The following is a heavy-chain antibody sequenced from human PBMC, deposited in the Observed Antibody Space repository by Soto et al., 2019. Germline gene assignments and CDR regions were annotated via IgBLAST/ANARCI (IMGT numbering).Heavy chain of an antibody. V-gene: IGHV1-69*02. CDR2: IIPILGIA. CDR1: GGTFSSYT. D-gene: IGHD3-3*01. J-gene: IGHJ4*02. Sequence: SVKVSCKASGGTFSSYTISWVRQAPGQGLEWMGRIIPILGIANYAQKFQGRVTITADKSTSTAYMELSSLRSEDTAVYYCATISYYDFWSGSPFDYWGQGTLVTVSS. CDR3: ATISYYDFWSGSPFDY.